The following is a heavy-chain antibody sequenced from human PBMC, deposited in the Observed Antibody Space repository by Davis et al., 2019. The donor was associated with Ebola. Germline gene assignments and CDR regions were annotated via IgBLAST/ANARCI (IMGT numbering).Heavy chain of an antibody. CDR1: GGSFSGYY. CDR2: INHSGST. CDR3: ARWGYGDYNAFDI. J-gene: IGHJ3*02. Sequence: MPSETLSLTCAAYGGSFSGYYWSWIRQPPGKGLEWIGEINHSGSTNYNPSLKSRVTISVDTSKNQFSLKLSSVTAADTAVYYCARWGYGDYNAFDIWGQGTMVTVSS. D-gene: IGHD4-17*01. V-gene: IGHV4-34*01.